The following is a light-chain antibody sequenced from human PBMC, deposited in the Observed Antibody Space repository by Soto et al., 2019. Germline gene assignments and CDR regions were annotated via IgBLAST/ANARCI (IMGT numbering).Light chain of an antibody. V-gene: IGKV3-20*01. Sequence: EIVLTQSPGTLSLSPGERATLSCRASQSVSSSYLAWYQQKPGQAPRLLIYGASSRATGIPDGFSGSGSGTDFTRIISRLEPEDFAVYYCQQYDSSPRTFGQGTKVEIK. J-gene: IGKJ1*01. CDR1: QSVSSSY. CDR2: GAS. CDR3: QQYDSSPRT.